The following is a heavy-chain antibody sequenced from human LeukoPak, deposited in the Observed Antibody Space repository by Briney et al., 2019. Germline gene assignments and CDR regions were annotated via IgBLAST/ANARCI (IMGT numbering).Heavy chain of an antibody. CDR3: ARGRYGDYVGYFDL. CDR1: GGSISSYY. J-gene: IGHJ2*01. Sequence: SETLSLTCTVSGGSISSYYWGWIRQPPGKGLEWIGYIYYSGSTNYNPSLKSRVTISVDTSKNQFSLKLSSVTAADTAVYYCARGRYGDYVGYFDLWGRGTLVTVSS. D-gene: IGHD4-17*01. V-gene: IGHV4-59*01. CDR2: IYYSGST.